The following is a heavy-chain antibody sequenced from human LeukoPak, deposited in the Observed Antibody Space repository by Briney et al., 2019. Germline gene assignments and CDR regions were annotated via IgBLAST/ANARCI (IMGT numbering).Heavy chain of an antibody. CDR1: GFTFSSYA. V-gene: IGHV3-23*01. CDR3: AKDEGLF. Sequence: GGSLRLSCAASGFTFSSYAMTWVRQAPGEGLECVSSISPSGGDTYYADSVKGRFTISRDNSKNTLYLQMNSLRAEDTAVYYCAKDEGLFWGQGTLVTVSS. J-gene: IGHJ4*02. CDR2: ISPSGGDT.